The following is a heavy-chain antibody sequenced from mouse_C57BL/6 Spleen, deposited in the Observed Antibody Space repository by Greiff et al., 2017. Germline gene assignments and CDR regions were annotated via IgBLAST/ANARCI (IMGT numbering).Heavy chain of an antibody. J-gene: IGHJ2*01. Sequence: QVQLQQPGAELVMPGASVKLSCKASGYTFTSYWMHWVKQRPGQGLEWIGEIDPSDSYTNYNQKFKGKSTLTVDKSSSTAYMQLSSLTSEDSAVYYCARGDYYYGSSYEDYWGQGTTLTVSS. D-gene: IGHD1-1*01. V-gene: IGHV1-69*01. CDR1: GYTFTSYW. CDR2: IDPSDSYT. CDR3: ARGDYYYGSSYEDY.